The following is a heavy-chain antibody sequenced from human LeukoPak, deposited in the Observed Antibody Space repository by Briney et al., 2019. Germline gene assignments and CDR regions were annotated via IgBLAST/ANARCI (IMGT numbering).Heavy chain of an antibody. CDR1: GYSLSSGFY. CDR2: MFHSGDT. J-gene: IGHJ5*02. Sequence: PSETLSLTCTVSGYSLSSGFYWGWIRQPPGKGLEWIATMFHSGDTYYNPSLESRVTISMATSKNQFSLRLNSVTAADTALYYCARFGTRDNCCHPGVDTWGQGTPVTVSS. CDR3: ARFGTRDNCCHPGVDT. D-gene: IGHD1-1*01. V-gene: IGHV4-38-2*02.